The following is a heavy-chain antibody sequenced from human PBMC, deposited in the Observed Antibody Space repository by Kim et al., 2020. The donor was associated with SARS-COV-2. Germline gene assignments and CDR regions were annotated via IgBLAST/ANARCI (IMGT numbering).Heavy chain of an antibody. CDR3: ARGYGSGSPYGMDV. CDR2: IYYSGST. CDR1: GGSISSGGYS. D-gene: IGHD3-10*01. Sequence: SETLSLTCAVSGGSISSGGYSWSWIRQPPGKGLEWIGYIYYSGSTYYNPSLKSRVTISVDRSKNQFSLKLSSVTAADTAVYYCARGYGSGSPYGMDVWGQGTTDPVSS. J-gene: IGHJ6*02. V-gene: IGHV4-30-2*01.